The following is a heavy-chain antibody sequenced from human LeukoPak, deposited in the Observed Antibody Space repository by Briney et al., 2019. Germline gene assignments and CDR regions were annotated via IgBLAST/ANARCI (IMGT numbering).Heavy chain of an antibody. CDR2: LYSGGNT. CDR1: GFSVSTDY. D-gene: IGHD7-27*01. V-gene: IGHV3-53*01. J-gene: IGHJ4*02. CDR3: ARGWGSFEN. Sequence: GGSLRLSCAASGFSVSTDYISWVRQAPGKGLEWVSTLYSGGNTYYAGSVKGRFTISRDNSKNTVYLEMNSQRAEDAAIYYCARGWGSFENWGQGTQVAVSS.